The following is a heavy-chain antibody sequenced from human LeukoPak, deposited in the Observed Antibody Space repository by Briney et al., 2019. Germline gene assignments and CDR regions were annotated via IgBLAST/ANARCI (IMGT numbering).Heavy chain of an antibody. V-gene: IGHV1-8*01. D-gene: IGHD4-17*01. Sequence: GASVKVSCKASGYTFTSYDINWVRQATGQGLEWMGWMNPNSGDTGYAQKFQGRVTMTRSTSISTAYMELSSLRSEDTAVYYCAREFYPHSYGDSPFDYWGRGTLVTVSS. J-gene: IGHJ4*02. CDR2: MNPNSGDT. CDR3: AREFYPHSYGDSPFDY. CDR1: GYTFTSYD.